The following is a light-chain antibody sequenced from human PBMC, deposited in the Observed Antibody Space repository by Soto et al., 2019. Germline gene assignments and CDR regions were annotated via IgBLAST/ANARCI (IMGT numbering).Light chain of an antibody. CDR1: QSISSW. J-gene: IGKJ1*01. V-gene: IGKV1-5*03. CDR2: KAS. Sequence: DIQMTQSPSTLSASVGDRVTITCRASQSISSWLAWYQQKPGKAPKLLIYKASSLESGVPSRFSGSGSGTEFTLTISSLQPDDFATHYCQQYNSYRTFGPGTKVEI. CDR3: QQYNSYRT.